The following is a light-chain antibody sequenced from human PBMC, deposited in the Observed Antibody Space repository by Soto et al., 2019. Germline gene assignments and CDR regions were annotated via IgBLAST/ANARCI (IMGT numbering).Light chain of an antibody. CDR2: LNSDGSH. J-gene: IGLJ2*01. Sequence: QLVLTQSPSASASLGASDKLTCTLSSGHSNYAIAWHQQQPEKGPRYLMKLNSDGSHSKGDGIPDRFSGSSSGAERYLTISSLQSEDEADYYCQTWVTGIQIFGGGTKLTVL. CDR1: SGHSNYA. V-gene: IGLV4-69*01. CDR3: QTWVTGIQI.